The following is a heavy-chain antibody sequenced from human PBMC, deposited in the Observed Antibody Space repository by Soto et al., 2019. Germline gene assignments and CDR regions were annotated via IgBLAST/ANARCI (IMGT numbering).Heavy chain of an antibody. D-gene: IGHD5-18*01. CDR1: GAIFSSNA. CDR2: ILPIFGRT. V-gene: IGHV1-69*01. J-gene: IGHJ4*02. Sequence: QVQLVQSGAEVKKPGSSVKVTCKASGAIFSSNAISWVRQAPGQGLEWMGGILPIFGRTNYAQKFQGRVTITADESTRTAYMELSSLKSEDTAVYYCATGGRGYSYAPRFYFDYWGPGTLVTVSS. CDR3: ATGGRGYSYAPRFYFDY.